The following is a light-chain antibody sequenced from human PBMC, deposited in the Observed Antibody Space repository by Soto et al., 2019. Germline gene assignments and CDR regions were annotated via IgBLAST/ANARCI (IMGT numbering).Light chain of an antibody. Sequence: EIVMTQSPATLSVSPGERATLSCRASQSVSSSVAWYQQKPGQAPRLLIYDSSSRATGVPARFSGSGSGTEFSLAIGSLQSEDFAVYYCQQYYNWPPTWTFGQGTRLEIK. CDR3: QQYYNWPPTWT. J-gene: IGKJ5*01. V-gene: IGKV3-15*01. CDR1: QSVSSS. CDR2: DSS.